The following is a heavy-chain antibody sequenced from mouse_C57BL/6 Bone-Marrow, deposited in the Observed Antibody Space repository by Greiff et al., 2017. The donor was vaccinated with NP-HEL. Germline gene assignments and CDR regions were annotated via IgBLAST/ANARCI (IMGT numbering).Heavy chain of an antibody. Sequence: QVQLQQPGAELVMPGASVKLSCKASGYTFTSYWMHWVKQRPGQGLEWIGEIDPSDSYTNYNQKFKGKSTLTVDQSSSTAYIQLRSLPSEDAAVYYCARLVDYWGQGTTLTVSS. J-gene: IGHJ2*01. CDR3: ARLVDY. CDR1: GYTFTSYW. V-gene: IGHV1-69*01. CDR2: IDPSDSYT.